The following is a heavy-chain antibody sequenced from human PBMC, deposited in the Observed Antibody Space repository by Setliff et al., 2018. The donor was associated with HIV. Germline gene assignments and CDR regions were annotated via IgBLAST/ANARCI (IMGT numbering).Heavy chain of an antibody. CDR2: INPNSSDT. CDR3: ARDHVVCSGGTCRSEDPYYYYYMNL. J-gene: IGHJ6*03. CDR1: GYTFTDYY. Sequence: ASVKVSCKASGYTFTDYYIHWVRQAPGQGPEWMGWINPNSSDTNYAQKFQGRVTMTRDTSISTAYMDLSRLRSDDTAVYYCARDHVVCSGGTCRSEDPYYYYYMNLWGEGTTVTVSS. D-gene: IGHD2-15*01. V-gene: IGHV1-2*02.